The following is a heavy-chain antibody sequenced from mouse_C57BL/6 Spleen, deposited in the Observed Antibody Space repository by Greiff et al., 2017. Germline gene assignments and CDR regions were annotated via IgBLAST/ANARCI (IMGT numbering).Heavy chain of an antibody. Sequence: QVQLKQSGAELMKPGASVKLSCKATGYTFTGYWIEWVKQRPGHGLEWIGEILPGSGTTNYNEKFKGKATLTADTSSSTAYMQLSSLTTEDSAVYYCARSSYYDYDWFAYWGQGTLVTVSA. D-gene: IGHD2-4*01. CDR3: ARSSYYDYDWFAY. CDR2: ILPGSGTT. J-gene: IGHJ3*01. V-gene: IGHV1-9*01. CDR1: GYTFTGYW.